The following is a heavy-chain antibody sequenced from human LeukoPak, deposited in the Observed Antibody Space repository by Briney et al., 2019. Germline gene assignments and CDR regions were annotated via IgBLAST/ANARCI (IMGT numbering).Heavy chain of an antibody. V-gene: IGHV4-59*12. D-gene: IGHD2-2*01. CDR3: ARGVVGVVPAATPHRNWFDP. CDR1: GGSISSYY. J-gene: IGHJ5*02. CDR2: IYYSGST. Sequence: SETLSLTCTVSGGSISSYYWSWIRQPPGKGLEWIGYIYYSGSTNYNPSLESRVTISVDTSKNQFSLKLSSVTAADTAVYYCARGVVGVVPAATPHRNWFDPWGQGTLVTVSS.